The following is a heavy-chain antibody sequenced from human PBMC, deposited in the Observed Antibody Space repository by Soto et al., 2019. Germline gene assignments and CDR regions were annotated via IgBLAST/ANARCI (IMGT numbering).Heavy chain of an antibody. CDR1: GGSVSSYY. V-gene: IGHV4-59*02. Sequence: QVQLQESGPGLVKSSETLSLTCTVSGGSVSSYYWTWIRLPPGKGLEWIGYIYYSVSTKYNTSLKSRVTIAINTSKHQLSLKLSSVTAAYTAVYDFARDQVGSLDYWGQGTLVTVSS. J-gene: IGHJ4*02. CDR3: ARDQVGSLDY. CDR2: IYYSVST. D-gene: IGHD1-26*01.